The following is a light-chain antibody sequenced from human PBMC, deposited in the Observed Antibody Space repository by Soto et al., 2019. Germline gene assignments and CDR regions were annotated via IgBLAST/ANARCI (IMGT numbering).Light chain of an antibody. CDR1: QDVYTF. J-gene: IGKJ1*01. CDR2: DAS. V-gene: IGKV1-27*01. CDR3: QHYHKAPCT. Sequence: VQMTQSPSSLSASVGDRVTITCRASQDVYTFLAWYRQRPGRAPELLIYDASTLHAGVPSRFSGDGFGTHFILTIGSLQPEDVATYYCQHYHKAPCTFGQGTKV.